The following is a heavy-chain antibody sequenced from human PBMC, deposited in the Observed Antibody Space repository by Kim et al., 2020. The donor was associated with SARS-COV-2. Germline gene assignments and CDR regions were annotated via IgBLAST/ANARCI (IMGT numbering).Heavy chain of an antibody. CDR1: GFTFSSYW. CDR2: IKQDGSEK. J-gene: IGHJ4*02. CDR3: ARLDYYDSSGYSLFDY. Sequence: GWSLRLSCAASGFTFSSYWMSWVRQAPGKGLEWVANIKQDGSEKYYVDSVKGRFTISRDNAKNSLYLQMNSLRAEDTAVYYCARLDYYDSSGYSLFDYWGQGTLVTVSS. V-gene: IGHV3-7*01. D-gene: IGHD3-22*01.